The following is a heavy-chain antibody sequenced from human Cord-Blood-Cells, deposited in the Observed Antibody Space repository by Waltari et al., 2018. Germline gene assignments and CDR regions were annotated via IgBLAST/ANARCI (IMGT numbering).Heavy chain of an antibody. CDR3: ARALGSRDAFDI. V-gene: IGHV3-30*04. Sequence: QVQLVESGGGVVQPGRSLRLSCAASGFPSSSYAMHWVREAPGKGLEWVAVISYDGSNKYYADSVKGRFTISRDNSKNTLYLQMNSLRAEDTAVYYCARALGSRDAFDIWGQGTMVTVSS. CDR2: ISYDGSNK. CDR1: GFPSSSYA. D-gene: IGHD1-26*01. J-gene: IGHJ3*02.